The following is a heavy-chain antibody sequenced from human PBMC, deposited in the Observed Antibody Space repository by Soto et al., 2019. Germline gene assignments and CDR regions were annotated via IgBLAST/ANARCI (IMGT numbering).Heavy chain of an antibody. J-gene: IGHJ5*02. V-gene: IGHV4-30-2*01. D-gene: IGHD3-22*01. CDR1: GGSISSGGYS. CDR3: ARCCYYDSSGYYYPNWFDP. CDR2: IYHSGNT. Sequence: SETLSLTCAVSGGSISSGGYSWSWVRQPPGKGLEWIGYIYHSGNTYYNPSLKSRVTISVGRSKNQFSLKLSSVTAADTAVYYCARCCYYDSSGYYYPNWFDPWGQGTLVTVSS.